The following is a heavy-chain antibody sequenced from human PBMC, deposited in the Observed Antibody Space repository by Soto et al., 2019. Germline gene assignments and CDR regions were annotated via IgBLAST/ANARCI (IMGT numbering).Heavy chain of an antibody. CDR3: ARDSATVVTH. Sequence: SETLSLTYAVSGGSISSGGYSWSWIRQPPGKGLEWIGYIYHSGSTYYNPSLKSRVTISVDRSKNQFSLKLSSVTAADTAVYYCARDSATVVTHWGQGTLVTVSS. CDR1: GGSISSGGYS. D-gene: IGHD4-17*01. CDR2: IYHSGST. J-gene: IGHJ4*02. V-gene: IGHV4-30-2*01.